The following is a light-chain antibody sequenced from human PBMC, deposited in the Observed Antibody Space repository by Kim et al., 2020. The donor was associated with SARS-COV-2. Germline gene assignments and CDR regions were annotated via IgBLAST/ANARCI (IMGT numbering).Light chain of an antibody. V-gene: IGKV3-20*01. Sequence: LSPGERATLSCRASQSVAVSQLAWYQHKPGQAPRLLMFGASNRATGIPDRFSGSGSGTDFTPTISRLEPEDFAVYYCHHYGTSRTFGQGTKVDIK. CDR1: QSVAVSQ. J-gene: IGKJ1*01. CDR3: HHYGTSRT. CDR2: GAS.